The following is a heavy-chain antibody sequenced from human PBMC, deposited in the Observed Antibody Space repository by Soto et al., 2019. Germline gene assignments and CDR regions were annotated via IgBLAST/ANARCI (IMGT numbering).Heavy chain of an antibody. D-gene: IGHD1-26*01. CDR3: ARDHPNSGPNDY. CDR1: GGTFSSYA. Sequence: SVKVSCKASGGTFSSYAISWVRQAPGQGLEWMGGIIPIFGTANYAQKFQGRVTITADKSTSTAYMELSSLRSEDTAVYYCARDHPNSGPNDYWGQGTLVTVSS. V-gene: IGHV1-69*06. CDR2: IIPIFGTA. J-gene: IGHJ4*02.